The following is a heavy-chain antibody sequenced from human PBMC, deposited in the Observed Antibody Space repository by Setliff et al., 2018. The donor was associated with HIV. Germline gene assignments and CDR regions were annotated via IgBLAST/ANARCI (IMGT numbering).Heavy chain of an antibody. D-gene: IGHD2-15*01. CDR2: IHHTGRT. CDR3: ARGRCSGGTCSGRYYYYYMDV. Sequence: SETLSLTCAVYGGSFSDYSWTWIRRPPGKGLEWIGEIHHTGRTDYNPSLTSRVTMSVDPSKNQFSLRLSSVAAADSAVYYCARGRCSGGTCSGRYYYYYMDVWGKGTTVTVSS. V-gene: IGHV4-34*01. J-gene: IGHJ6*03. CDR1: GGSFSDYS.